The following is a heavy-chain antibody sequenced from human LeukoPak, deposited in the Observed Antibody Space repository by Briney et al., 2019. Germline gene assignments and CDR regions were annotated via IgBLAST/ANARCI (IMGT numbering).Heavy chain of an antibody. Sequence: PSETLTLTCTVSGGSISSGDYYWSWIRQPPGKGLEWIGYIYYSGSTYYNPSLKSRVTISVDTSKNQFSLKLSSVTAADTAVYYCARVSSGRDAFDIWGQGTMVTVSS. CDR3: ARVSSGRDAFDI. D-gene: IGHD3-10*01. CDR1: GGSISSGDYY. CDR2: IYYSGST. J-gene: IGHJ3*02. V-gene: IGHV4-30-4*08.